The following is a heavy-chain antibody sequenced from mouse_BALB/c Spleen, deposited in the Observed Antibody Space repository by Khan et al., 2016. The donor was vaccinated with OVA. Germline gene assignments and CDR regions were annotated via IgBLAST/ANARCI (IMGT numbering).Heavy chain of an antibody. Sequence: QVQLQQSGAELVRPGASVKLSCKTSGYIFTSYWIHWVKQRSGQGLEWIARIYPGTDNTYSNEKVKHKANLTAAKSSSTAYMPLSSLKSEDSAVYFCAREEALYYFDYWSQGTTLTVSS. J-gene: IGHJ2*01. D-gene: IGHD3-2*02. V-gene: IGHV1S132*01. CDR2: IYPGTDNT. CDR3: AREEALYYFDY. CDR1: GYIFTSYW.